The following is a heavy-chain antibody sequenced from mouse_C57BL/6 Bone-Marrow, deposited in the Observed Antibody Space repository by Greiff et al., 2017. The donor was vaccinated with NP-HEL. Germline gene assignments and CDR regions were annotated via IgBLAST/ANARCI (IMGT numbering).Heavy chain of an antibody. CDR2: ISYDGSN. J-gene: IGHJ3*01. D-gene: IGHD1-1*01. CDR1: GYSITSGYY. CDR3: ARRGGIYYYGSSSWFAY. Sequence: EVKLQESGPGLVKPSQSLSLTCSVTGYSITSGYYWNWIRQFPGNKLEWMGYISYDGSNNYNPSLKNRISITRDTSKNQFFLKLNSVTTEDTATYYCARRGGIYYYGSSSWFAYWGQGTLVTVSA. V-gene: IGHV3-6*01.